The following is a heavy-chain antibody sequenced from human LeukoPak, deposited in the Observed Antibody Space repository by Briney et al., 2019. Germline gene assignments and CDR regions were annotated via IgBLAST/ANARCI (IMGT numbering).Heavy chain of an antibody. CDR3: AKSMTLQWRGFFDL. CDR1: GFTFSTYA. Sequence: GGSLRLSCAASGFTFSTYAMSWVRQAPGKGPEWVSTISDSGANTYYADSVRGRFTISRDNSKNTLYLQKNSLRADDTAIYYCAKSMTLQWRGFFDLWGRGTHVTVSS. CDR2: ISDSGANT. D-gene: IGHD6-19*01. V-gene: IGHV3-23*01. J-gene: IGHJ2*01.